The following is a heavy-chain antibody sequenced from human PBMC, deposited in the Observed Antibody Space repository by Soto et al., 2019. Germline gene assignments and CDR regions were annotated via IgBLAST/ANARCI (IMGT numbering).Heavy chain of an antibody. CDR3: ARDQGGGSGYSCYYFAMDV. CDR2: ISSSGSTK. D-gene: IGHD2-15*01. V-gene: IGHV3-48*01. Sequence: EVQLVESGGGLVQPGGSLRLSCAASGFYFSDYNMNWVRQAPGKGLEWVSYISSSGSTKYYADSVKGRCTISRDNAKNSLALEMNSLGAEDTAVYYCARDQGGGSGYSCYYFAMDVWGQGTTVTVSS. CDR1: GFYFSDYN. J-gene: IGHJ6*02.